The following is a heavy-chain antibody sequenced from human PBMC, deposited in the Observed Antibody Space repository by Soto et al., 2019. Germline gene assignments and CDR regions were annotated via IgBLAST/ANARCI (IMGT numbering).Heavy chain of an antibody. CDR3: ARDPGYSYGSWFDP. J-gene: IGHJ5*02. V-gene: IGHV3-33*01. Sequence: QVQLVESGGGVVQPGRSLRLSCAASGFTFSSYGMHWVRQAPGKGLEWVAVIWYDGSNKYYADSVKGRFTISRDNSKNTLYLQMNSLRAEDTAVYYCARDPGYSYGSWFDPWGQGTLVTVSS. CDR1: GFTFSSYG. CDR2: IWYDGSNK. D-gene: IGHD5-18*01.